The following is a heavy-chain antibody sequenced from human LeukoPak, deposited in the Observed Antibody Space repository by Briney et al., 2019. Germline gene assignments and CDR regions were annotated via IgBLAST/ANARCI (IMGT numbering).Heavy chain of an antibody. J-gene: IGHJ4*02. CDR2: INPNSGGT. V-gene: IGHV1-2*06. CDR1: GGTFSSYT. D-gene: IGHD5-18*01. Sequence: ASVKVSCKASGGTFSSYTISWVRQAPGQGLEWMGRINPNSGGTKYAEKFQGRVNMTRDTSISTAYMELRRLTSDDTAVYYCAKLAHAYTEYSYGQYWGQGTLVTVSS. CDR3: AKLAHAYTEYSYGQY.